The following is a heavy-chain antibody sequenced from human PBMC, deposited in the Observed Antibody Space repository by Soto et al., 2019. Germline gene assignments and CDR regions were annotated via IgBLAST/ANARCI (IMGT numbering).Heavy chain of an antibody. D-gene: IGHD2-15*01. CDR2: ISYDGSNT. Sequence: GGALRLSCTASGFYFGDYYMRWIRHAAGKGPEWVAIISYDGSNTYYSDSVRGRFTISRDNSKDTLYLQMHSLRSEDTAIYYCARISRYCSGGDCHAWGQGTQVTVSS. J-gene: IGHJ5*02. CDR1: GFYFGDYY. CDR3: ARISRYCSGGDCHA. V-gene: IGHV3-30*03.